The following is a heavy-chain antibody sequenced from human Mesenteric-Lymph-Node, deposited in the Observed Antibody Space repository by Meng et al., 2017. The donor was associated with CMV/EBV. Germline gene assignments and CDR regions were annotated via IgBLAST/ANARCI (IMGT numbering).Heavy chain of an antibody. Sequence: KVSCKASGYTFDSYYLNWERQTPGQGLEWMGMINPSDGSTSYAEKFRGRATMTRDTSTSTVYMELNSLRSEDTAVYYCARRRDGYNDYWGQGTLVTVSS. CDR1: GYTFDSYY. CDR3: ARRRDGYNDY. J-gene: IGHJ4*02. CDR2: INPSDGST. D-gene: IGHD5-24*01. V-gene: IGHV1-46*02.